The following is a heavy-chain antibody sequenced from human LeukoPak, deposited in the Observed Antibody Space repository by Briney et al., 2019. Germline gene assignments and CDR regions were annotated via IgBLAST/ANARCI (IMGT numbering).Heavy chain of an antibody. Sequence: SVKVSCKASGGTFRSYAISWVRQAPGQGLEWMGGSIPIFGTANYAQKFQGRVTITADESTSTAYMVLSSLRSEDKAVYCCAKKTLRFLDPFDYWGQGTLVTVSS. D-gene: IGHD3-3*01. V-gene: IGHV1-69*13. CDR2: SIPIFGTA. J-gene: IGHJ4*02. CDR1: GGTFRSYA. CDR3: AKKTLRFLDPFDY.